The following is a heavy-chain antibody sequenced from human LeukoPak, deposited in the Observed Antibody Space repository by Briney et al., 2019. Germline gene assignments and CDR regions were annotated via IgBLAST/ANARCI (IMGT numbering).Heavy chain of an antibody. Sequence: PSETLSLTCAVYGGSFSGYYWSWIRRPPGKGLEWIGEINHSGSTNYNPSLKSRVTISVDTSKNQFSLKLSSVTAADTAVYYCARGQLFDYWGQGTLVTVSS. D-gene: IGHD1-1*01. CDR3: ARGQLFDY. CDR2: INHSGST. V-gene: IGHV4-34*01. CDR1: GGSFSGYY. J-gene: IGHJ4*02.